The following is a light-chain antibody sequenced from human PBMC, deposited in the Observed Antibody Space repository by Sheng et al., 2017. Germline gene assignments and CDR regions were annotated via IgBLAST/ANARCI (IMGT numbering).Light chain of an antibody. CDR2: AAS. V-gene: IGKV1-39*01. Sequence: DIQMTQSPSSLSASVGDRVTITCRASESISRAGRSFESYLNWYQQKPGKAPKLLIHAASTLESGVPSRFSGSGTGTDFTLTISSLHPEDCAIYYCQQTYRLPQTFGQGTRV. CDR1: ESISRAGRSFESY. CDR3: QQTYRLPQT. J-gene: IGKJ1*01.